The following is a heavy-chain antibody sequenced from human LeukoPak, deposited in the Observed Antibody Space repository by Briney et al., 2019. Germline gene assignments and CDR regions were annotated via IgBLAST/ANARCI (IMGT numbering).Heavy chain of an antibody. Sequence: GRSLRLSCAASGFTFINYGLHWVRQAPGKGLEWVSYISSSGSAIYYADSVEGRFTISRDNAKNLLYLQMNSLRAEDTAVYYCARRATWGSYSDIWGQGAMVTVSS. CDR1: GFTFINYG. V-gene: IGHV3-48*04. D-gene: IGHD3-16*01. CDR3: ARRATWGSYSDI. J-gene: IGHJ3*02. CDR2: ISSSGSAI.